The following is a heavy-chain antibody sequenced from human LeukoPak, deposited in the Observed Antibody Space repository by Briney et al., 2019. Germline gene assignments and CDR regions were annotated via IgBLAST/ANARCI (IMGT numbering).Heavy chain of an antibody. CDR2: ISSSSSYI. CDR1: GFTFSSYS. D-gene: IGHD3-9*01. CDR3: ARAAIFGWFDP. V-gene: IGHV3-21*01. J-gene: IGHJ5*02. Sequence: GGSLRLSCAASGFTFSSYSMNWVRQVPGKGLEWVSFISSSSSYIYYADPVQGRFTISRDNAKNSLYLQMNSLRAEDTAVYYCARAAIFGWFDPWGQGTLVTVSS.